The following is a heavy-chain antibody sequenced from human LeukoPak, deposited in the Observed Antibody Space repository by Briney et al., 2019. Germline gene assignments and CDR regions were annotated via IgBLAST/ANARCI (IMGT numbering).Heavy chain of an antibody. CDR3: AKGTYYYGSTESTGSWYFDL. J-gene: IGHJ2*01. CDR1: GFTFSSYG. Sequence: GGSLRPSCAASGFTFSSYGMHWVRQAPGKGLEWGAVISYDGSNKYYADSVKGRFTISRDNSKNTLYLQMNSLRAEDTAVYYCAKGTYYYGSTESTGSWYFDLWGRGTLVTVSS. CDR2: ISYDGSNK. D-gene: IGHD3-10*01. V-gene: IGHV3-30*18.